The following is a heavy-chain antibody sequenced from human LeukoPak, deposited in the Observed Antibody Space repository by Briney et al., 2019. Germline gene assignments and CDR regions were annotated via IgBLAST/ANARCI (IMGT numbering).Heavy chain of an antibody. CDR1: GFTFSNYG. V-gene: IGHV3-30*18. J-gene: IGHJ4*02. Sequence: GRSLRLSCAASGFTFSNYGMHWVRQAPSKGLEWVAVISYDGSNKYYADSVKGRFTISRDNSKNTLYLQMNSLRAEDTAVYYCAKDSSLAAADYWGQGTLVTVSS. CDR3: AKDSSLAAADY. CDR2: ISYDGSNK. D-gene: IGHD6-13*01.